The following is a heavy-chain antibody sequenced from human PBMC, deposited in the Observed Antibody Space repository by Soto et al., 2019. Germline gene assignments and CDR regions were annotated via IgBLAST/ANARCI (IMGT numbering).Heavy chain of an antibody. D-gene: IGHD2-2*01. J-gene: IGHJ5*02. V-gene: IGHV3-74*01. CDR3: SRGLYHKYGQYL. CDR2: INSDGTTT. Sequence: GGSLRLSCAASGFTFSSYWMHWVRQAPGKGLVWVSRINSDGTTTNFADSVKGRFTISRDNAQNTLFLQMNGLRAEDTAVYYCSRGLYHKYGQYLWGRGTLVTVSS. CDR1: GFTFSSYW.